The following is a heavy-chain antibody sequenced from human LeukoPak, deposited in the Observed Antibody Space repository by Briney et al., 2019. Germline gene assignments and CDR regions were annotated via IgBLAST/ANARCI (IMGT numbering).Heavy chain of an antibody. CDR3: ARAQRGPDSSGYYDADY. J-gene: IGHJ4*02. D-gene: IGHD3-22*01. CDR1: GFTFSSYA. V-gene: IGHV3-30-3*01. Sequence: GRSLRLSCAASGFTFSSYAMHWVRQAPGKGLEWVAVISYDGSNKYYADSVKGRFTISRDNSKNTLYLQMNSLRAEDTAVYYCARAQRGPDSSGYYDADYWGQGTLVTVSS. CDR2: ISYDGSNK.